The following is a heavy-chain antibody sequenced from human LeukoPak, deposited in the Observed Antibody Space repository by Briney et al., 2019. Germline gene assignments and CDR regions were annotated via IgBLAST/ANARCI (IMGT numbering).Heavy chain of an antibody. V-gene: IGHV3-21*01. CDR3: ARGSTGGYSGYDATRKNFDY. J-gene: IGHJ4*02. D-gene: IGHD5-12*01. CDR2: ISRRSSYI. CDR1: GFTFSSYS. Sequence: GGSLRLSCAASGFTFSSYSMNGVGQAPGKGLEGGSSISRRSSYIYYTDSVKGRFTISRDNAKNSRYLQMNSLRAEDTALYSCARGSTGGYSGYDATRKNFDYWGQGTLVTVSS.